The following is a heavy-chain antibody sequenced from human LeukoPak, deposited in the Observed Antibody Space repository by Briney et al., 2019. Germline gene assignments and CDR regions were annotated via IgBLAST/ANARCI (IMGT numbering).Heavy chain of an antibody. Sequence: GGSLRLSCAASGFTFSSYWMSWVRQAPGKGLEWVANIKQDGSEKYYVDSVKGRFTISRDNAKNSLYLQMNSLRAEDTAVYYCARGRDIYCTNGVCYPYFDYWGQGTLVTVSS. CDR1: GFTFSSYW. V-gene: IGHV3-7*01. D-gene: IGHD2-8*01. J-gene: IGHJ4*02. CDR2: IKQDGSEK. CDR3: ARGRDIYCTNGVCYPYFDY.